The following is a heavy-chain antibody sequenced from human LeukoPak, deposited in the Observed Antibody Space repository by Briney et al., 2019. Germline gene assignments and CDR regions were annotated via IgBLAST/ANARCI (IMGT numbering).Heavy chain of an antibody. CDR3: ATYYGSGSPFDY. V-gene: IGHV4-34*01. CDR1: GGSFSGYY. CDR2: INHSGST. Sequence: PPETLSLTCAVYGGSFSGYYWSWIRQPPGKGLEWIGEINHSGSTNYNPSLKSRVTISVDTSKNQFSLKLSSVTAADTAVYYCATYYGSGSPFDYWGRGTLVTVSS. D-gene: IGHD3-10*01. J-gene: IGHJ4*02.